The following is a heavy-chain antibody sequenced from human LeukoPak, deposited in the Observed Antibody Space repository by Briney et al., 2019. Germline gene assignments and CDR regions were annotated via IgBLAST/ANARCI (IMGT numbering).Heavy chain of an antibody. CDR1: GFTFSSYA. J-gene: IGHJ6*03. V-gene: IGHV3-21*01. CDR2: ISSSSSYI. D-gene: IGHD6-13*01. CDR3: ARDLLAAAGPYYYYYMDV. Sequence: PGGSLRLSCAASGFTFSSYAMHWVRQAPGKGLEWVSSISSSSSYIYYADSVKGRFTISRDNAKNSLYLQINSLRAEDTAVYYCARDLLAAAGPYYYYYMDVWGKGTTVTVSS.